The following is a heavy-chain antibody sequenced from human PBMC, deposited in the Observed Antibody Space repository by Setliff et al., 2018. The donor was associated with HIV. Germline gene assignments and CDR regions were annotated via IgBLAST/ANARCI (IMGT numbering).Heavy chain of an antibody. D-gene: IGHD2-2*01. V-gene: IGHV1-18*01. CDR3: ARDGEYQVLHYYYSGMDV. J-gene: IGHJ6*02. CDR2: ISANNGNT. Sequence: ASVKVSCKASGYTFTTYVISWVRQAPGQGLEWMGWISANNGNTKYAQRLQGRVTMTTDTSTSTAYMDLRSLRSDDTAVYFCARDGEYQVLHYYYSGMDVWGQGTTVTVSS. CDR1: GYTFTTYV.